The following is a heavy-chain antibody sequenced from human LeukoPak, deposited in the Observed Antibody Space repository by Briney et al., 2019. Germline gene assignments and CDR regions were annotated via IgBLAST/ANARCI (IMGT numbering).Heavy chain of an antibody. V-gene: IGHV1-2*02. CDR1: GYTFTGYY. Sequence: ASVKVSCKASGYTFTGYYMHWVRQAPGQGLEWMGWINPNSGGTNYAQKFQGRVTMTRDTSISTAYMELNRLRSDDTAVYYCARGQGAMGYYYMDVWGKGTTVTVSS. J-gene: IGHJ6*03. CDR2: INPNSGGT. CDR3: ARGQGAMGYYYMDV. D-gene: IGHD1-26*01.